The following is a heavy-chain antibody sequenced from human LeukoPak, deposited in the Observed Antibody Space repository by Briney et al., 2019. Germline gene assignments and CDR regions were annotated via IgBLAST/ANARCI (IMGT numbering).Heavy chain of an antibody. J-gene: IGHJ5*02. Sequence: PSETLSLTCTVSGGSISSYYWSWIRQPPGKGLEWIGYIYYSGSTNYNPSLKSRVTISVDTSKNQFSLKLSSVTAEDTAVYYCAKAIVVVPAAFMGFDPWGQGTLVTVSS. D-gene: IGHD2-2*01. CDR2: IYYSGST. CDR1: GGSISSYY. CDR3: AKAIVVVPAAFMGFDP. V-gene: IGHV4-59*01.